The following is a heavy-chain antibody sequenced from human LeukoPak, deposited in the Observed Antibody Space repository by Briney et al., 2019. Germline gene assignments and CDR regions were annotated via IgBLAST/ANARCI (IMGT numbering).Heavy chain of an antibody. J-gene: IGHJ3*02. CDR2: ISGSGGST. Sequence: PGGSLRLSCAASGFTFSNYAMSWVRQAPGKGLEWVSAISGSGGSTYYADSVKGRFTISRDNSKNTLYLQMNSLRAEDTAVYYCAREENCGGDCYEDAFDIWGQGTMVTVSS. CDR1: GFTFSNYA. V-gene: IGHV3-23*01. D-gene: IGHD2-21*02. CDR3: AREENCGGDCYEDAFDI.